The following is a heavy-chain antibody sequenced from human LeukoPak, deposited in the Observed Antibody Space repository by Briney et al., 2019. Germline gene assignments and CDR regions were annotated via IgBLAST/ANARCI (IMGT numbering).Heavy chain of an antibody. CDR3: ARQSSDYGDYRLDY. D-gene: IGHD4-17*01. Sequence: PSETLTLTCTVSGVSISSSSSYWGWIRQPPGKGLEWIGSIYYSGNTYYNASLKSRVTISVDTSKNQFSLKLSSVTAADTAVYYCARQSSDYGDYRLDYWGQGTLVTVSS. CDR1: GVSISSSSSY. V-gene: IGHV4-39*01. J-gene: IGHJ4*02. CDR2: IYYSGNT.